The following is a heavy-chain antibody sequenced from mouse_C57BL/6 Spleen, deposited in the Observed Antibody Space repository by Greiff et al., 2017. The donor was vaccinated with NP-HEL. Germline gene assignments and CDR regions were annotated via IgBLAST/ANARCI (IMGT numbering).Heavy chain of an antibody. CDR1: GFTFSSYA. CDR3: TRALTGAWYFDV. J-gene: IGHJ1*03. V-gene: IGHV5-9-1*02. D-gene: IGHD4-1*01. Sequence: EVQLVESGEGLVKPGGSLKLSCAASGFTFSSYAMSWVRQTPEKRLEWVAYISSGGDYIYYADTVKGRFTISRDNARNTLYLQMSSLKSEDTAMYYCTRALTGAWYFDVWGTGTTVTVSS. CDR2: ISSGGDYI.